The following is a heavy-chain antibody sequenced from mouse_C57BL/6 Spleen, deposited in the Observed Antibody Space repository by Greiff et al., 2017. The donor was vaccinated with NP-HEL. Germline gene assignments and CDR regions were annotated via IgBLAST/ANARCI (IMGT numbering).Heavy chain of an antibody. CDR3: AYRNSVRTAAWFAY. D-gene: IGHD2-5*01. CDR1: GYTFTSYG. Sequence: VQLVESGAELARPGASVKLSCKASGYTFTSYGISWVKQRTGQGLEWIGEIYPRSGNTYYNEKFKGKATLTADKSSSTASRGIRRVTSEDTAVYFCAYRNSVRTAAWFAYWGQETLVSVSA. V-gene: IGHV1-81*01. J-gene: IGHJ3*01. CDR2: IYPRSGNT.